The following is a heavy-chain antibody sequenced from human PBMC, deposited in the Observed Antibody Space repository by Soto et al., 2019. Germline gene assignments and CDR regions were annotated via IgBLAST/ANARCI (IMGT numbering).Heavy chain of an antibody. Sequence: ASVKVSCKASGYTFTSYAMHWVRQAPGQRLEWLGWINAGNGNTKYSQKFQGRVTITRDTSASTAYMELSSLRSEDTAVYYCATDYGDYADAFDIWGQGTMVTVSS. J-gene: IGHJ3*02. V-gene: IGHV1-3*01. CDR2: INAGNGNT. D-gene: IGHD4-17*01. CDR3: ATDYGDYADAFDI. CDR1: GYTFTSYA.